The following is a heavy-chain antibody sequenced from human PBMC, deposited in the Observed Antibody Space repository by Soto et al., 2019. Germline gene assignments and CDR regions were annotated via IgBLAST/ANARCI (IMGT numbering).Heavy chain of an antibody. Sequence: QVQLQESGPGLVKPSGTLSLTCAVSGGSISSSNWWSWVRQPPGKGLEWIGEIYHSGSTNYNPSLKSRFTISVHKSKNQFSLKLSSVSAAHTAVYYCADSYGSQDSAFDIWGQGTMVTVST. J-gene: IGHJ3*02. CDR1: GGSISSSNW. CDR3: ADSYGSQDSAFDI. CDR2: IYHSGST. V-gene: IGHV4-4*02. D-gene: IGHD1-26*01.